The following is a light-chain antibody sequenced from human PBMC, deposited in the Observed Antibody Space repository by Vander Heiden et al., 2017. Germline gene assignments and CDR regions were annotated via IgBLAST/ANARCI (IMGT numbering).Light chain of an antibody. CDR1: SSDVGGYNY. CDR3: SSYTSSSTYV. CDR2: DVS. V-gene: IGLV2-14*01. J-gene: IGLJ1*01. Sequence: QSALTQPASVSGSPGQSITLSCTGTSSDVGGYNYVSWYQQHPGKAPKLMIYDVSNRPSGVSNRFSGSKSGNTASLTISGLQAEDEADYYCSSYTSSSTYVFGTGTKVTGL.